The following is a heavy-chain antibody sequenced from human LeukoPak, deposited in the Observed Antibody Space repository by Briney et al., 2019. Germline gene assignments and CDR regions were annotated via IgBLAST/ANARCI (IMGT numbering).Heavy chain of an antibody. CDR3: ATEVGYCSSTSCYEFVY. D-gene: IGHD2-2*01. J-gene: IGHJ4*02. V-gene: IGHV4-39*01. CDR2: IYYSGST. Sequence: PSETLSLTCTVSGVSISSSSYYWGWIRQPPGKGLEWIGSIYYSGSTYYNPSLKSRVTISVDTSNNQFSLKLSSVTAADTAVYYCATEVGYCSSTSCYEFVYWGQGTLVTVSS. CDR1: GVSISSSSYY.